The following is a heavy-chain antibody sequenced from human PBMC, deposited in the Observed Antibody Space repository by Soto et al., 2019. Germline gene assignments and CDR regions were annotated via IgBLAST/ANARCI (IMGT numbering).Heavy chain of an antibody. J-gene: IGHJ5*02. V-gene: IGHV4-34*01. D-gene: IGHD3-3*01. CDR1: DGSLRGYY. CDR3: ARGATYYDFLSGQTDNWFVP. CDR2: INQSGST. Sequence: QIQLQQWGAGLLKPSETLSLTCAVQDGSLRGYYWSWIRQAPGKGLEWIGEINQSGSTNYNPSVKSRVAIPIDTSKEQFFLKISSGTAADKAVYYCARGATYYDFLSGQTDNWFVPWGQGTLVTVSS.